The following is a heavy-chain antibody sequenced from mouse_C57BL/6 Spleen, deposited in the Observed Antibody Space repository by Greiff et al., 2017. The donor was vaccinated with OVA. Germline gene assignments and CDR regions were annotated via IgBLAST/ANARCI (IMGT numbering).Heavy chain of an antibody. CDR1: GFTFSSYA. D-gene: IGHD2-4*01. CDR3: ARDGFYYDYDGYAMDY. Sequence: EVQRVESGGGLVKPGGSLKLSCAASGFTFSSYAMSWVRQTPEKRLEWVATISDGGSYTYYPDNVKGRFTISRDNAKNNLYLQMSHLKSEDTAMYYCARDGFYYDYDGYAMDYWGQGTSVTVSS. J-gene: IGHJ4*01. V-gene: IGHV5-4*01. CDR2: ISDGGSYT.